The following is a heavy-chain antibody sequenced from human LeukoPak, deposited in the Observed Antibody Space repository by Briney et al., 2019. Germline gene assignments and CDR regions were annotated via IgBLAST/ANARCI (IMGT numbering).Heavy chain of an antibody. V-gene: IGHV1-69*13. Sequence: ASVKVSCKASGGTSSSYAISWVRQAPGQGLEWMGGIIPIFGTANYAQKFQGRVTITADESTSTAYMELSSLRSEDTAVYYCARSGRSSGSHHDWFDPWGQGTLVTVSS. CDR3: ARSGRSSGSHHDWFDP. J-gene: IGHJ5*02. CDR1: GGTSSSYA. CDR2: IIPIFGTA. D-gene: IGHD6-19*01.